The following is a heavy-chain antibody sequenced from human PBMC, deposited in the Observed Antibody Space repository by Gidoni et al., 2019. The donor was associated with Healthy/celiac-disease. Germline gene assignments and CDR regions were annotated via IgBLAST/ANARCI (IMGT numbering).Heavy chain of an antibody. J-gene: IGHJ3*02. D-gene: IGHD3-9*01. CDR3: ARQARYYDILTGYYSNDAFDI. V-gene: IGHV4-39*01. CDR1: GGSISSSSYY. CDR2: IYYSGST. Sequence: QLQLQESGPGLVKPSETLSLTCTVSGGSISSSSYYWGWIRQPPGKGLEWIGSIYYSGSTYYNPSLKSRVTISVDTSKNQFSLKLSSVTAADTAVYYCARQARYYDILTGYYSNDAFDIWGQGTMVTVSS.